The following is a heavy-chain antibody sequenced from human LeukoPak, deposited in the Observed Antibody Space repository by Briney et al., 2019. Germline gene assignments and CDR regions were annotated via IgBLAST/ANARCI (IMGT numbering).Heavy chain of an antibody. D-gene: IGHD4-11*01. CDR3: AKDKVTTPRQSGLIDY. J-gene: IGHJ4*02. CDR2: ISGSGGST. CDR1: GFTVGSAW. Sequence: GGSLRLSCAASGFTVGSAWMSWVRQAPGKGLEWVSAISGSGGSTYYADSVKGRFTISRDNSKNTLYLQMNSLRAEDTAVYYCAKDKVTTPRQSGLIDYWGQGTLVTVSS. V-gene: IGHV3-23*01.